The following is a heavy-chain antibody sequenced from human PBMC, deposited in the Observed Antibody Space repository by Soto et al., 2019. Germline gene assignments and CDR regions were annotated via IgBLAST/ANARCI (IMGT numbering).Heavy chain of an antibody. CDR1: GFMSSDYY. V-gene: IGHV3-11*01. Sequence: GGALRLPCAASGFMSSDYYMSLIRLALGKGLEWVSYISSSGSTIYYADSVKGRFTISRDNAKNSLYLQMNSLRAVVTAAYYCAIDNSSSSPFVSWGQG. CDR3: AIDNSSSSPFVS. CDR2: ISSSGSTI. J-gene: IGHJ5*02. D-gene: IGHD6-6*01.